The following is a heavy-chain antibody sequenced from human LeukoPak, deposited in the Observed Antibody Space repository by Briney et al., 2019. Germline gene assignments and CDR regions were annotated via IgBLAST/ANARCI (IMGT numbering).Heavy chain of an antibody. CDR2: IWPDGSNQ. CDR1: GFTFSTFG. Sequence: GGSLRLSCAASGFTFSTFGMHWVRRAPGKGLEWLTSIWPDGSNQYYADSVKGRLTISRDNSKSTLYLQMNSLRAEDPAVYYRAKDDKPDGNRYFDYWGQGTPVTVSS. D-gene: IGHD1-1*01. J-gene: IGHJ4*02. CDR3: AKDDKPDGNRYFDY. V-gene: IGHV3-30*02.